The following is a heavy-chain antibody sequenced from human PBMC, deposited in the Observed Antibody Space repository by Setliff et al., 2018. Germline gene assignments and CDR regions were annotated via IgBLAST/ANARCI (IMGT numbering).Heavy chain of an antibody. Sequence: ASVKVSCKASGYTFTNYGFTWVRQAPGQGLEWMGMIITNTGKTSYPEKFQGRVTMTTDTYTGTGYMELRSLTSDDTAVYFCARFGGSCSSSSCYASDLWGQGAMVTVSS. J-gene: IGHJ3*01. CDR1: GYTFTNYG. CDR3: ARFGGSCSSSSCYASDL. V-gene: IGHV1-18*01. D-gene: IGHD2-2*01. CDR2: IITNTGKT.